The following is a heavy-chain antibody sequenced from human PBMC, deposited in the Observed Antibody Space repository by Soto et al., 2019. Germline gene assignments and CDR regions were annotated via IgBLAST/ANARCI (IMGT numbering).Heavy chain of an antibody. V-gene: IGHV4-4*02. CDR1: GDSISTRNW. CDR2: IYYSGTT. J-gene: IGHJ4*02. CDR3: ASGNRESFAIDY. D-gene: IGHD1-26*01. Sequence: QVQLPESGPGLVKPSGTLSFTCAVSGDSISTRNWWSWVRQSPGKGLEWIGEIYYSGTTNYNPSLKSRVTISLDKSQKQVSLKLSSETAADTAMYYCASGNRESFAIDYWGRGTLVTVSS.